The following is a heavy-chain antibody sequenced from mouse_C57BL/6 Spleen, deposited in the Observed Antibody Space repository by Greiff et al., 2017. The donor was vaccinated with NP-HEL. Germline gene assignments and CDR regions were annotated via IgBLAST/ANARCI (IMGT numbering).Heavy chain of an antibody. J-gene: IGHJ3*01. Sequence: VQLQQSGPELVKPGASVKISCKASGYAFSSSWMNWVKQRPGRGLEWIGRIYPGDGDTNYNGKFKGKATLTADKSSSTAYMQLSSLTSEDSAVYFCAIGDYGSSYGFAYWGQGTLVTVSA. CDR2: IYPGDGDT. D-gene: IGHD1-1*01. CDR3: AIGDYGSSYGFAY. CDR1: GYAFSSSW. V-gene: IGHV1-82*01.